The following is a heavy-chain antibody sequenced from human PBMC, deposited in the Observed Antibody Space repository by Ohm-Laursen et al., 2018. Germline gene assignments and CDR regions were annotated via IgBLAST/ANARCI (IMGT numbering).Heavy chain of an antibody. Sequence: SVKVSCKTSGYNFTSHYIHWVRQAPGQGLEWMGRIIPILGIANYAQKFQGRVTITADKSTSTAYMELSSLRSEDTAVYYCARIVVATTPEGGDCYYFDYWGQGTLDTVSS. D-gene: IGHD2-21*02. V-gene: IGHV1-69*02. CDR3: ARIVVATTPEGGDCYYFDY. CDR2: IIPILGIA. CDR1: GYNFTSHY. J-gene: IGHJ4*02.